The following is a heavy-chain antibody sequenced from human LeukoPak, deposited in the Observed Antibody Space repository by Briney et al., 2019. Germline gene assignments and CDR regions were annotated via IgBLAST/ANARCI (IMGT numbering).Heavy chain of an antibody. Sequence: SETLSLTCTVSGGSISSGGYYWSWIRQHPWKGLEWIGYILYNGGTYYNPSLKSRVTISVDTSKNQFSLKLSSVTAADTAVYYCARVSIAAAGTISLYYYYGMDVWGQGTTVTVSS. D-gene: IGHD6-13*01. V-gene: IGHV4-31*03. CDR2: ILYNGGT. CDR1: GGSISSGGYY. CDR3: ARVSIAAAGTISLYYYYGMDV. J-gene: IGHJ6*02.